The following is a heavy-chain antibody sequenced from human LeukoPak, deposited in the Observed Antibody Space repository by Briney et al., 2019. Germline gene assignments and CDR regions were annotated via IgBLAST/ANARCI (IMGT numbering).Heavy chain of an antibody. V-gene: IGHV1-69*06. J-gene: IGHJ6*03. CDR2: IIPMLGTA. Sequence: SVKVSCKASGYTFTSYYMHWVRQAPGQGLEWMGGIIPMLGTANYAQKYQGRVTITADKSTSTAYMELSSLRSEDTAVYYCARGYDSSTFYYYYMDVWGKGTTVTISS. CDR3: ARGYDSSTFYYYYMDV. CDR1: GYTFTSYY. D-gene: IGHD3-22*01.